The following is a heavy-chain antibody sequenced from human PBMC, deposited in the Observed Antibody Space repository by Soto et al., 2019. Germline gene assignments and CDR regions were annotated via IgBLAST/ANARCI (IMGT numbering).Heavy chain of an antibody. CDR2: INAGNGNT. V-gene: IGHV1-3*01. J-gene: IGHJ4*02. CDR3: ARDLGGWPDY. Sequence: ASVKVSCKTSGFTFSSSAMHWVRQAPGQRLEWMGWINAGNGNTKYSQKFQGRVTITRDTSASTAYMELSSLRSEDTAVYYCARDLGGWPDYWGQGTLVTVSS. CDR1: GFTFSSSA. D-gene: IGHD2-15*01.